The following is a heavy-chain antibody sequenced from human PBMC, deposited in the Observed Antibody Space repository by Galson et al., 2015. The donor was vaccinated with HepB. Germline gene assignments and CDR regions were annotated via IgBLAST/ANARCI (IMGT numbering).Heavy chain of an antibody. D-gene: IGHD1-26*01. Sequence: SLRLSCAASGFTFMSHSMHWVRQAPGKGLEYLSAMNTNGDITYYADSVKGRFTISRDNSKNTLYLQMSSLRPEDTAVYYCVKGGLGEVGATTSRAFDIWGQGTMVTVSS. CDR3: VKGGLGEVGATTSRAFDI. CDR2: MNTNGDIT. V-gene: IGHV3-64D*06. CDR1: GFTFMSHS. J-gene: IGHJ3*02.